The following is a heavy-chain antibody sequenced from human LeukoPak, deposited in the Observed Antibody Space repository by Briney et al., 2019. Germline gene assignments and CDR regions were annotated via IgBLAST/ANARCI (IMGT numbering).Heavy chain of an antibody. Sequence: ASVKVSCKASGYTFTSYAMHWVRQAPGQGLEWVGWINPKSGDTTYAQEFQGRVTLTRDTSSSTAYLELSRLRSDDTAVYYCARGGFSYDSSGYGDFQHWGQGTLVTVSP. V-gene: IGHV1-2*02. CDR2: INPKSGDT. CDR3: ARGGFSYDSSGYGDFQH. J-gene: IGHJ1*01. CDR1: GYTFTSYA. D-gene: IGHD3-22*01.